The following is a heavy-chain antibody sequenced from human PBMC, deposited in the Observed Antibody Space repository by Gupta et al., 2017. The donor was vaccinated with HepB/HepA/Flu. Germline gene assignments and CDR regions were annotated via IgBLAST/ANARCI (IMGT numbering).Heavy chain of an antibody. CDR2: ISSSGSN. CDR3: ARHYGGTSKHYFDN. CDR1: GGFINNSY. V-gene: IGHV4-4*07. Sequence: QVQLQESGPRLVKPAETLSLTCTVSGGFINNSYQSWFRQTAGKGLEWFGRISSSGSNTYNPSHRSRVTMSMDTSTNQFSLKLTSVTAADTAMYYCARHYGGTSKHYFDNWGQGTLVTVSS. J-gene: IGHJ4*02. D-gene: IGHD4-23*01.